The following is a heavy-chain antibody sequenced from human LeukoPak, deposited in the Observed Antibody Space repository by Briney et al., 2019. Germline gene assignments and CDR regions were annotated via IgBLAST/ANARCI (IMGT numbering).Heavy chain of an antibody. J-gene: IGHJ4*02. D-gene: IGHD1-26*01. CDR2: VYYSGTT. Sequence: SETLSLTCTVSGGSINSSFYWDWIRQPPGKGLVGSGRVYYSGTTSYNTSFMKRLTITVVTSKTELSPIRTYVTTADTAVFFCARRRRLGPTLDCWGQGTLVAVSS. CDR1: GGSINSSFY. V-gene: IGHV4-38-2*02. CDR3: ARRRRLGPTLDC.